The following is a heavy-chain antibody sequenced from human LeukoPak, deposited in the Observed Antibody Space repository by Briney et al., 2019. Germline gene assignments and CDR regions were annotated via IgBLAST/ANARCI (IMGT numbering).Heavy chain of an antibody. CDR1: GGSFSGYY. J-gene: IGHJ3*02. D-gene: IGHD6-19*01. Sequence: KASETLSLTCAVYGGSFSGYYWSWIRQPPGKGLEWIGEINHSGSTNYNPSLKSRVTISVDTSKNQFSLKLSSVTAADTAVYYCARARRSGWYMGAFDIWGQGTMVTVSS. V-gene: IGHV4-34*01. CDR2: INHSGST. CDR3: ARARRSGWYMGAFDI.